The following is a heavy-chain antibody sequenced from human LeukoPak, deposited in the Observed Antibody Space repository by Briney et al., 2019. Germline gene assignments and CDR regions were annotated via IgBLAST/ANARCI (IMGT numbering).Heavy chain of an antibody. V-gene: IGHV3-64D*09. CDR3: VKSLVATLYHLDY. Sequence: GGSLRLSCSASGFNFSSYAMHWVRQAPGKGLEYVSGISRNGGNTYYADSVKGRFTISRDNSKNTLYLQMTSLTAEDTALYYCVKSLVATLYHLDYWGQGTLVTVSS. CDR1: GFNFSSYA. J-gene: IGHJ4*02. CDR2: ISRNGGNT. D-gene: IGHD5-12*01.